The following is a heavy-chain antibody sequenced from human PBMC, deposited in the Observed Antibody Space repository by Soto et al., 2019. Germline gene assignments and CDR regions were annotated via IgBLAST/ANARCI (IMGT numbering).Heavy chain of an antibody. Sequence: LSLSCAASGFSFGSYAMSWVRQAPGKGLEWISTISGSGGSTAYADSVKGRLTLSRDNSKNSVYLQMTSLRAEDTAVYYCAKCGLFYIPGFFESWGQGTLVTVYS. CDR1: GFSFGSYA. D-gene: IGHD1-26*01. CDR3: AKCGLFYIPGFFES. V-gene: IGHV3-23*01. J-gene: IGHJ4*02. CDR2: ISGSGGST.